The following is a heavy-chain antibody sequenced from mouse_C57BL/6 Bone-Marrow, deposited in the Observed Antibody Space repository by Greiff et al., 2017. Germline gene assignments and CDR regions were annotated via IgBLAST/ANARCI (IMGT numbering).Heavy chain of an antibody. CDR3: ARSFITTVVNFDY. Sequence: VPLQQSGAELAKPGASVKLSCKASGYTFTSYWMHWVKQRPGQGLEWIGYINPSSGYTKYNQKFKDKATLTADKSSSTAYMQLSSLTYEDSAVYYCARSFITTVVNFDYWGQGTTLTVSS. J-gene: IGHJ2*01. D-gene: IGHD1-1*01. CDR1: GYTFTSYW. V-gene: IGHV1-7*01. CDR2: INPSSGYT.